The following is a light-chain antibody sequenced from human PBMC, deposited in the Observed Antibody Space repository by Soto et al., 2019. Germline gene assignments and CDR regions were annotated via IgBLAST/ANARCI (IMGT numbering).Light chain of an antibody. Sequence: QSVLTQPASVSGSPGQSITISCTGTTSDVGGYNFVSWYQLHPGKAPKLMIFEVSNRPSGVSNRFSGSKSGNTASLTISGLQAEYEADYYCSSYTSSGTRVFGTGTKVTVL. CDR3: SSYTSSGTRV. CDR2: EVS. CDR1: TSDVGGYNF. J-gene: IGLJ1*01. V-gene: IGLV2-14*01.